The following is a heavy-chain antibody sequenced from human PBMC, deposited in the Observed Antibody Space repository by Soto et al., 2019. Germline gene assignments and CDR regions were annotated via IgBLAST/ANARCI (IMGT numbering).Heavy chain of an antibody. D-gene: IGHD6-6*01. V-gene: IGHV1-18*01. CDR1: GYTFTSYG. Sequence: ASVKVSCKASGYTFTSYGISWVRQAPGQGLEWMGWTSAYNGNTNYAQKLQGRVTMTTDTSTSTAYMELRSLRSDDTAVYYCARARIAARQVGPRFDPWGQGTLVTVSS. J-gene: IGHJ5*02. CDR3: ARARIAARQVGPRFDP. CDR2: TSAYNGNT.